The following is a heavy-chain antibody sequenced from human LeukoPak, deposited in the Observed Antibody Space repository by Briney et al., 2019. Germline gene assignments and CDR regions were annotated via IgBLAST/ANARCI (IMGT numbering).Heavy chain of an antibody. Sequence: ASVKVSCKASGYTFTSYYMHWVRQAPGQGLEWMGIINPSSGSTSYAQKFQGRVTMTRDTSTSTVYMELSSLRSEDTAVYYCARDRWITIFGVVTHYGMDVWGQGTTVTVSS. CDR1: GYTFTSYY. CDR2: INPSSGST. D-gene: IGHD3-3*01. CDR3: ARDRWITIFGVVTHYGMDV. J-gene: IGHJ6*02. V-gene: IGHV1-46*01.